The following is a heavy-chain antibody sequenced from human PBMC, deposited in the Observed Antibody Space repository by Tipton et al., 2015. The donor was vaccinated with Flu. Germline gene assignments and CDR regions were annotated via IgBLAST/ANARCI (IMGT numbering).Heavy chain of an antibody. D-gene: IGHD4-23*01. CDR2: IYYSGST. CDR1: GGSISSYY. V-gene: IGHV4-59*01. Sequence: TLSLTCTVSGGSISSYYWSWIRQPPGEGLEWIGYIYYSGSTNYNPSLKSRVTISVDTSKNQFSLKLSSVTAADTAVYYCARAAWDYGGKGAFDIWGQGTMVTVSS. J-gene: IGHJ3*02. CDR3: ARAAWDYGGKGAFDI.